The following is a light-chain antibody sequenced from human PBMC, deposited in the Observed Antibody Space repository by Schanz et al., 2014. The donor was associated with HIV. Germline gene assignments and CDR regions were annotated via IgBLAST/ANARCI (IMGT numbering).Light chain of an antibody. J-gene: IGLJ2*01. CDR3: IAYTSDTVL. Sequence: QSALTQPASVSGSPGQSITISCTGPNSDINVYYYVSWFQQHAGKAPQLIIYDGSRRPSGVSNRFSGSKSDNTASLTISGLQPEDEADYYCIAYTSDTVLFGGGTKLTVL. CDR1: NSDINVYYY. CDR2: DGS. V-gene: IGLV2-14*03.